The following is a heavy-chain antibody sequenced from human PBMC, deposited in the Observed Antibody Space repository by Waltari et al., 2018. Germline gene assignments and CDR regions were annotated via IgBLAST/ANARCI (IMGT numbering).Heavy chain of an antibody. CDR1: GFTFSSYA. CDR2: ISGSGGST. CDR3: ARKGGDDGDYYNYYMDV. J-gene: IGHJ6*03. D-gene: IGHD2-21*01. Sequence: EVQLVESGGGLVQPGGSLRLSCAASGFTFSSYAMSWVRQAPGKGLEWVSAISGSGGSTYYADSVKGRFTISRDNSKNTLYLQMNSLRAEDTAVYYCARKGGDDGDYYNYYMDVWGKRTTVTISS. V-gene: IGHV3-23*04.